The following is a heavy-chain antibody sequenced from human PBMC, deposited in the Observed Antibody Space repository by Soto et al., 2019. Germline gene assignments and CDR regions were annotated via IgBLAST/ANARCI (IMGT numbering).Heavy chain of an antibody. Sequence: PLETLSLTCTVSGGSISSYDWSWIRQPPGKGLEWIGYIYYSGSTNYNPSLKSRVTISVDTSKNQFSLKLSSVTAADTAVYYCARDLWLGEPGGYYYYGMDVWGQGTTVTVSS. CDR3: ARDLWLGEPGGYYYYGMDV. CDR2: IYYSGST. V-gene: IGHV4-59*01. J-gene: IGHJ6*02. CDR1: GGSISSYD. D-gene: IGHD3-10*01.